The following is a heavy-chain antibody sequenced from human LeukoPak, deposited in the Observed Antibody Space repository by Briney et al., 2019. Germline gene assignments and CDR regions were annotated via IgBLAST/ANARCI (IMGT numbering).Heavy chain of an antibody. Sequence: GGSLRLSCAASGFTVSSNYMSWVRQAPGKGLEWVSAISGSGGYTYYADSVKGRFTISRDNSKNTLYLQMNSLRAEDTAVYYCAKRVTVTGWYFDLWGRGTLVTVSS. CDR1: GFTVSSNY. D-gene: IGHD4-17*01. CDR3: AKRVTVTGWYFDL. J-gene: IGHJ2*01. V-gene: IGHV3-23*01. CDR2: ISGSGGYT.